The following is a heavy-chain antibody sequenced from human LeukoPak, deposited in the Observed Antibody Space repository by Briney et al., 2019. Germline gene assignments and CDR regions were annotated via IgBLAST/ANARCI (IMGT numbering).Heavy chain of an antibody. CDR3: ARDFWLTIKYP. V-gene: IGHV3-48*02. CDR1: RFTFSNDN. D-gene: IGHD5-12*01. J-gene: IGHJ5*02. CDR2: ISFDSINI. Sequence: GGSLRLSCAASRFTFSNDNMNWFRQAPGKGLEWISYISFDSINIQYADSVKGRFTASRDNAKNTLYLQLSSLRDEDTAVYYCARDFWLTIKYPWGQGTLVTVSS.